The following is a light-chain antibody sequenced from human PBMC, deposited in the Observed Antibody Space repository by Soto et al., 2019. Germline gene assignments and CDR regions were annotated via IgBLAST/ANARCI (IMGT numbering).Light chain of an antibody. V-gene: IGLV2-11*01. Sequence: QSALTQPRSVSGSPGQSVTLSCTGTSSDVGGYNYVTWYQQYPGKAPKVMIYDVKTRPSGVPDRFSGSKSGNTASLTISGPQAEDDADYYCCSYAGDYTFVFGTGTKVTVL. CDR2: DVK. J-gene: IGLJ1*01. CDR3: CSYAGDYTFV. CDR1: SSDVGGYNY.